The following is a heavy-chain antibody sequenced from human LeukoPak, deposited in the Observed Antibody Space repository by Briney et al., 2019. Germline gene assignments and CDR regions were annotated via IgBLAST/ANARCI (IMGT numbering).Heavy chain of an antibody. CDR1: GFTFSSYR. D-gene: IGHD4-17*01. Sequence: GGPLRLSCAASGFTFSSYRMHWLRQAPGKGLVWVSRINTDGSSTSYADSVKGRFTISRDNAKNTLYLQMNSLRAEDTAVYYCARSKYGDYPYFDYCGQGTLVTVSP. CDR2: INTDGSST. J-gene: IGHJ4*01. V-gene: IGHV3-74*01. CDR3: ARSKYGDYPYFDY.